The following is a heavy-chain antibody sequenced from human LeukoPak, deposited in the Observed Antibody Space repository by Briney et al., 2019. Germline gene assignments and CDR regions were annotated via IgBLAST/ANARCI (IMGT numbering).Heavy chain of an antibody. CDR2: IWNDGSNK. J-gene: IGHJ4*02. D-gene: IGHD3-16*01. CDR3: ARGRQLGGPTTVYFDY. V-gene: IGHV3-33*08. CDR1: GFTFSSYE. Sequence: GGSLRLSCAASGFTFSSYEMTWVRQAPGKGLEWVAVIWNDGSNKYYADSVKGRFTISRDNSKNTVYLQMNSLRAEDTAVYYCARGRQLGGPTTVYFDYWGQGTLVTVSS.